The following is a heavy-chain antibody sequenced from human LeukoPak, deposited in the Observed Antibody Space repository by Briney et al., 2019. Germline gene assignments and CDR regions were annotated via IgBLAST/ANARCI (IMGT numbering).Heavy chain of an antibody. CDR3: ARDVLSYYYDSSGYSDYFDY. J-gene: IGHJ4*02. CDR1: GHTFTSYD. D-gene: IGHD3-22*01. V-gene: IGHV1-8*02. Sequence: GASVKVSCKASGHTFTSYDINWVRQATGQGLEWMGWMNPNSGNTAYAQKFQGRVTMTRNTSISTAYMELSSLRSEDTAVYYCARDVLSYYYDSSGYSDYFDYWGQGTLVTVSS. CDR2: MNPNSGNT.